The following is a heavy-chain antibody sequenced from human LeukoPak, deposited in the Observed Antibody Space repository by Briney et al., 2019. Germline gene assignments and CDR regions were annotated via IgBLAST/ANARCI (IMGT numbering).Heavy chain of an antibody. Sequence: GGSLRLSCAASGFTFSAYGMHWVRQAPGKGLEWVAVISYDGSNKYYADSVKGRFTISRDNSKNTLYLQMSSLRAEDTAVYYCARESTIGSHGMDVWGQGTTVTVSS. D-gene: IGHD5/OR15-5a*01. CDR3: ARESTIGSHGMDV. CDR1: GFTFSAYG. J-gene: IGHJ6*02. V-gene: IGHV3-30*19. CDR2: ISYDGSNK.